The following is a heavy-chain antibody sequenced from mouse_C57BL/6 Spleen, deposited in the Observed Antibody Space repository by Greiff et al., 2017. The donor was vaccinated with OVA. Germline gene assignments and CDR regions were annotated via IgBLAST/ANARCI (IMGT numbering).Heavy chain of an antibody. CDR3: ARGGYGNYETDFDY. J-gene: IGHJ2*01. D-gene: IGHD2-1*01. Sequence: QVQLQQPGAELVKPGASVKLSCKASGYTFTSYWMHWVKQRPGQGLEWIGMIHPNSGSTNYNEKFKSKATLTVDKSSSTAYMQLSSLTSEDSAVYYCARGGYGNYETDFDYWGQGTTLTVSS. CDR2: IHPNSGST. V-gene: IGHV1-64*01. CDR1: GYTFTSYW.